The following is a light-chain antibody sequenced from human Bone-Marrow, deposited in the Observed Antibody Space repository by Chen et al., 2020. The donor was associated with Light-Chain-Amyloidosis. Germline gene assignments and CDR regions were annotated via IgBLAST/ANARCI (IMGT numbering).Light chain of an antibody. CDR1: NIGSTS. Sequence: SYVLTQPSSVSVAPGQTATIACGGNNIGSTSVHWYQQTPGQAPLLVVYDDRYRPSGIPERLSGSNSGNAATLTISRVEAGDEADYYCQVWDRGSDRPVFGGGTKLTVL. CDR2: DDR. V-gene: IGLV3-21*02. J-gene: IGLJ3*02. CDR3: QVWDRGSDRPV.